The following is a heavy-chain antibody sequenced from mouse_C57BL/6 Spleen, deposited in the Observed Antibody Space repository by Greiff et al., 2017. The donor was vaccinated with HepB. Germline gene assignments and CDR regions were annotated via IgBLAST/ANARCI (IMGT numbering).Heavy chain of an antibody. Sequence: VKQSCKASGYTFPSYWMHWVKQRPGRGLEWIGGVDPNSGGTKYNEKFKSKATLTVDKPVSTAYMQLSSLTSADSAVYYCARYWAEYYGNDGGYFDYWGQGTTLTVSS. D-gene: IGHD2-2*01. CDR2: VDPNSGGT. CDR1: GYTFPSYW. CDR3: ARYWAEYYGNDGGYFDY. J-gene: IGHJ2*01. V-gene: IGHV1-72*01.